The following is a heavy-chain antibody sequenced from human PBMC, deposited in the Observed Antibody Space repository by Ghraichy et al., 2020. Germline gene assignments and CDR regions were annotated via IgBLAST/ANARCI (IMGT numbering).Heavy chain of an antibody. CDR1: GFTFSSYS. CDR2: ISSSSSTI. D-gene: IGHD6-13*01. V-gene: IGHV3-48*01. CDR3: ARGTPAAGNH. J-gene: IGHJ5*02. Sequence: GALRLSCAASGFTFSSYSMNWVRQAPGKGLEWVSYISSSSSTIYYADSVKGRFTISRDNAKNSLYLQMNSLRAEDTAVYYCARGTPAAGNHWGQGTLVTVSS.